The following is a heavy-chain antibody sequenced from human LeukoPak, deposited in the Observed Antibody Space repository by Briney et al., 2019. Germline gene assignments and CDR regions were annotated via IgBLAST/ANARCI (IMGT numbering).Heavy chain of an antibody. CDR2: INHSGST. V-gene: IGHV4-34*01. J-gene: IGHJ3*02. CDR3: ARASRVLGDAFDI. CDR1: GGSFSGYY. D-gene: IGHD3-10*01. Sequence: SETLSLTCAVYGGSFSGYYWRWIRQPPGKGLEWIGEINHSGSTNYHPSLKSRVTISVDTSKNQFSLKLSSVTAVDTAVYYCARASRVLGDAFDIWGQGTMVTVSS.